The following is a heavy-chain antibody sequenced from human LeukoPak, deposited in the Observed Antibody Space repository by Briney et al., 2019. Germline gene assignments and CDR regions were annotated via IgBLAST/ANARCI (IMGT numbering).Heavy chain of an antibody. CDR3: ATGGHAYCGGDCYRMDV. V-gene: IGHV3-48*01. CDR1: GFTFSRHS. Sequence: QPGGSLRLSCAGPGFTFSRHSMNWVRQAPGKGLEWVSYISSSSSTISYADSVKGRFTISRDNAKNSLFLQMNSLRAEDTAVYYCATGGHAYCGGDCYRMDVWGKGTTVTVSS. CDR2: ISSSSSTI. J-gene: IGHJ6*03. D-gene: IGHD2-21*02.